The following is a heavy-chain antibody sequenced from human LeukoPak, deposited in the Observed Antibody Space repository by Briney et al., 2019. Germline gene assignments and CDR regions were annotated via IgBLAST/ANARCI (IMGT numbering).Heavy chain of an antibody. CDR1: GYTFSNYG. CDR2: ISAKNGST. V-gene: IGHV1-18*04. Sequence: ASVKVSCKASGYTFSNYGVTWVRQVPGQGLERMGWISAKNGSTKYEQKVQGRVTMTIDRSTDTAYMELNSLRFDDTAVYYCARAPPGYNNEWDFDYWGQGTLVTVSS. J-gene: IGHJ4*02. CDR3: ARAPPGYNNEWDFDY. D-gene: IGHD5-24*01.